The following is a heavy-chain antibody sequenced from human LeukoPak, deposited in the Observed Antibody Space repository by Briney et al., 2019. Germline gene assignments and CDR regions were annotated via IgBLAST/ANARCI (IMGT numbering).Heavy chain of an antibody. D-gene: IGHD2-8*01. CDR3: AKDTSIGRYCTNGICSPFDY. J-gene: IGHJ4*02. CDR2: IIGSGGDT. Sequence: RGSLRLSCAASGFTFSSYAMSWVRQAPGKGLEWVSAIIGSGGDTYDADSVKGRFTISRGNSRDTLYLQMNSLRAEDTAVYYCAKDTSIGRYCTNGICSPFDYWGQGTLVTVSS. V-gene: IGHV3-23*01. CDR1: GFTFSSYA.